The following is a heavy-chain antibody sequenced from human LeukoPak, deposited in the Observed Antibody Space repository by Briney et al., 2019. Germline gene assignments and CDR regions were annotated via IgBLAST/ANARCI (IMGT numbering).Heavy chain of an antibody. CDR3: ASGSPAGDY. CDR1: GFTFSSYA. CDR2: ISTDGGHT. D-gene: IGHD1-26*01. V-gene: IGHV3-64*04. Sequence: GGSLRLSCSTSGFTFSSYAMHWVRQAPGKGLQYVSAISTDGGHTYYADSVKGRFTISRDNARNSLYLQMNRLTAEDTAVYYCASGSPAGDYWGQGTLVTVSS. J-gene: IGHJ4*02.